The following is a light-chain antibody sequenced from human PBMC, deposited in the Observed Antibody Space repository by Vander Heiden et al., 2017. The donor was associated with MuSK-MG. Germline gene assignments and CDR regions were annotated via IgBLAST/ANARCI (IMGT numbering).Light chain of an antibody. J-gene: IGLJ2*01. CDR1: SSDV. V-gene: IGLV2-8*01. CDR2: GVT. CDR3: SSDAGSNNVL. Sequence: QSALTQPPSASGSPGPSVTISCTGISSDVSWYQHHPGKAPTLIIYGVTHRPPRVPDRFSGSKSGNTASLTVSGLQADDEADYYCSSDAGSNNVLFGGGTKLTVL.